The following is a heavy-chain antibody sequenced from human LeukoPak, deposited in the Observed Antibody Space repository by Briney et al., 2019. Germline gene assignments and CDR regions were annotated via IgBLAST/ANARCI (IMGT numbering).Heavy chain of an antibody. D-gene: IGHD6-25*01. V-gene: IGHV3-30*02. CDR3: AKDRAASDSHTPCPDCFDY. CDR2: IRYDGSNK. J-gene: IGHJ4*02. Sequence: PGGSLRLSCAASGFTFSSYGMHWVRQAPGKGLEWVAFIRYDGSNKYYADSVKGRFTISRDNSKNTLYLQTNSLRAEDTAVYYCAKDRAASDSHTPCPDCFDYWGQGTLVTVCS. CDR1: GFTFSSYG.